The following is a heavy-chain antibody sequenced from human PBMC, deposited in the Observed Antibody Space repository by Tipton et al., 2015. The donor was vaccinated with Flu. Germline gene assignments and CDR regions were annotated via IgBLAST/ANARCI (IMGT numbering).Heavy chain of an antibody. D-gene: IGHD3-22*01. CDR2: THTNGNT. V-gene: IGHV4-4*07. J-gene: IGHJ4*02. CDR3: ANGNFYDSSGYFAF. Sequence: GLVKPSETLSLTCNVSGGSINRYYWSWIRQSVGKGPEWIGRTHTNGNTNYNSSFGSRLTMSLDTSKSQFSMALTSVTVADTAVYYCANGNFYDSSGYFAFWGQGILVTVSS. CDR1: GGSINRYY.